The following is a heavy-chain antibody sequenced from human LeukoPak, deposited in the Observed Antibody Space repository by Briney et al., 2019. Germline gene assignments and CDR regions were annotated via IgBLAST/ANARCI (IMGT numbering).Heavy chain of an antibody. CDR2: INPNSGGT. J-gene: IGHJ5*02. Sequence: ASVKVSCKASGYTFTSYAMHWVRQAPGQRLEWMGWINPNSGGTNYAQKFQGRVTMTRDTSISTAYMELSRLRSDDTAVYYCARETTYGELSFWFDPWGQGTLVTVSS. CDR3: ARETTYGELSFWFDP. V-gene: IGHV1-2*02. CDR1: GYTFTSYA. D-gene: IGHD4-17*01.